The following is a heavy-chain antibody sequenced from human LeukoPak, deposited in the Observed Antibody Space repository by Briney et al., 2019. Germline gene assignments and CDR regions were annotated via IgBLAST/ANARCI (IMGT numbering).Heavy chain of an antibody. CDR3: AIDQPVAGASNFDS. D-gene: IGHD6-19*01. CDR2: INPNTGNP. V-gene: IGHV7-4-1*02. J-gene: IGHJ4*02. CDR1: GYTFTRYA. Sequence: ASVKVSCKASGYTFTRYAMNWLRQAPGQGLEWMGWINPNTGNPTYAQAFTGRFVFSLDTSVSTAYLQISSLNTEDTAVYYCAIDQPVAGASNFDSWGQGTLVTVSS.